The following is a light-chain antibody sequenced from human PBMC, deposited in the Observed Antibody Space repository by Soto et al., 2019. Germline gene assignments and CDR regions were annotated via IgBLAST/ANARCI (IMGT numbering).Light chain of an antibody. CDR1: QAINSY. J-gene: IGKJ4*02. CDR2: GGS. Sequence: IQLTQSPSSLSASVGDRVTITCRASQAINSYLAWYQQEPGKAPKLLISGGSTLQSGVPSRFSGSGSGTDFTLTISSLQSEDFATYYCQHLNAFPLTFGGGTKVEI. V-gene: IGKV1-9*01. CDR3: QHLNAFPLT.